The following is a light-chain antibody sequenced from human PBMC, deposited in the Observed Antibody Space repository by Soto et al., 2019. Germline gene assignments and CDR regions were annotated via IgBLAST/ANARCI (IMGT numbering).Light chain of an antibody. J-gene: IGLJ1*01. CDR2: DVS. V-gene: IGLV2-14*03. CDR1: SSDVGGYSY. Sequence: QSVLTQPASVSGSPGQSITISCTGTSSDVGGYSYVSWYQQHPGKAPKLMIYDVSNRPSGVSNRFSGSKSGNTASLTISGLQAEDEADYYCSSFTSTGTYVFGTGTKLTVL. CDR3: SSFTSTGTYV.